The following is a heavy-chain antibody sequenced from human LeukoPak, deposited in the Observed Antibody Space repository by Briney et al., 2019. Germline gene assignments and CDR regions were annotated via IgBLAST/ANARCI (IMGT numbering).Heavy chain of an antibody. Sequence: PGGSLRLSCAVSGFTLSSNWMHWVRQVPGKGLVWVSRIDDVGSGTSYAVSVKGRFTISRDDAKNTVYLQMNSLRAEDTAVYYCATVFDFWGQGTLVTVSS. CDR2: IDDVGSGT. J-gene: IGHJ5*01. CDR3: ATVFDF. D-gene: IGHD2-21*02. V-gene: IGHV3-74*01. CDR1: GFTLSSNW.